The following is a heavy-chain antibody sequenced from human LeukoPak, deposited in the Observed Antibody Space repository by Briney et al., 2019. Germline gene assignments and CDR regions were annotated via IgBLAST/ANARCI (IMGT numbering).Heavy chain of an antibody. CDR1: GFTFSSYA. V-gene: IGHV3-23*01. Sequence: GGSLRLSCAASGFTFSSYAMSWVRQAPGKGLEWVSAISGSGGSTYYADSVRGRFTISRDNSKNTLYLQMNSLRAEDTAVYYCAKDKDEWGSGSNPLFDYWGQGTLVTVSS. D-gene: IGHD3-10*01. J-gene: IGHJ4*02. CDR2: ISGSGGST. CDR3: AKDKDEWGSGSNPLFDY.